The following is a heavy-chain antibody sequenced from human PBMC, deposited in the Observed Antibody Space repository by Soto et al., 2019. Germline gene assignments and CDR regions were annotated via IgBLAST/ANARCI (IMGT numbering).Heavy chain of an antibody. V-gene: IGHV3-21*04. CDR1: GFTFSSYA. D-gene: IGHD3-3*01. CDR3: ARAFYDFWSGYVPSMDV. J-gene: IGHJ6*03. Sequence: GGSLRLSCAASGFTFSSYAMSWVRQAPGKGLEWVSAISSSGSTIYYADSVKGRFTISRDNAKNSLYLQMNSLRAEDTAVYYCARAFYDFWSGYVPSMDVWGKGTTVTVSS. CDR2: ISSSGSTI.